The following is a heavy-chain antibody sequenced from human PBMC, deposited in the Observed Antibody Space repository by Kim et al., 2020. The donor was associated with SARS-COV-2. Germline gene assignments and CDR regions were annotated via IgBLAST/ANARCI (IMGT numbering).Heavy chain of an antibody. CDR1: GGSISSSSYY. D-gene: IGHD6-13*01. CDR3: ARHARIAAAQPLFDP. CDR2: IYYSGST. J-gene: IGHJ5*02. Sequence: SETLSLTCTVSGGSISSSSYYWGWIRQPPGKGLEWIGSIYYSGSTYYNPSLKSRVTISVDTSKNQFSLKLSSVTAADTAVYYCARHARIAAAQPLFDPWGQGTLVTVSS. V-gene: IGHV4-39*01.